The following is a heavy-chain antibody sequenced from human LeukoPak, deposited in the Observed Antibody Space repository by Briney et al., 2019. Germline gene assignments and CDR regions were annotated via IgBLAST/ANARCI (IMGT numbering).Heavy chain of an antibody. D-gene: IGHD3-9*01. V-gene: IGHV5-51*01. Sequence: NAGESLKISCKGSGYSFTSYWIGWVRQMPGKGLEWMGIIYPGDSGTRYSPSFQGQVTISADKSISTAYLQWSSLKASDTAMYYCARLPGYDILTGYAHFDYWGQGTLVTVSS. J-gene: IGHJ4*02. CDR3: ARLPGYDILTGYAHFDY. CDR2: IYPGDSGT. CDR1: GYSFTSYW.